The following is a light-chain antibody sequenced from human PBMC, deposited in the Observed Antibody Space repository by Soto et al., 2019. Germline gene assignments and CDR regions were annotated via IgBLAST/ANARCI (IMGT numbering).Light chain of an antibody. CDR1: SSDVGNYNL. CDR2: EGS. Sequence: QSALTQPASVSGSPGQSITISCTGASSDVGNYNLVSWYQQHPGKAPKLMIYEGSNRPSGVSNRFSGSKSGNTASLTISVLQAEDDADYYGCSYARSNSWVFGGGTKLTVL. J-gene: IGLJ3*02. V-gene: IGLV2-23*01. CDR3: CSYARSNSWV.